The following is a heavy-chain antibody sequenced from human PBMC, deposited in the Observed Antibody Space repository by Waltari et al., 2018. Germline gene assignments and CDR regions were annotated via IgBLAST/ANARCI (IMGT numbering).Heavy chain of an antibody. CDR1: GFRFNTFE. Sequence: DVQLVESGGDLVQPGGSLRLSCAASGFRFNTFEMNWVRQAPGKGLEWFFVLSNMGDTKHYADPVKGRFTISRDNAKDLLYLQMDSLRVEDTAVYYCVREYYGILTGYYFDYWGQGTLVTVSS. D-gene: IGHD3-9*01. CDR2: LSNMGDTK. CDR3: VREYYGILTGYYFDY. V-gene: IGHV3-48*03. J-gene: IGHJ4*02.